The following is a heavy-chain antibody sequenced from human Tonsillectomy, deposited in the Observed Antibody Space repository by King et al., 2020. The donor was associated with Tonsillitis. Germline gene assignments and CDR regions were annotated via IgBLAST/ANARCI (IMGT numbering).Heavy chain of an antibody. CDR1: AGSISYYY. V-gene: IGHV4-59*01. CDR3: ARYSGSEDAFDI. D-gene: IGHD1-26*01. CDR2: INYSGST. J-gene: IGHJ3*02. Sequence: QLQESGPGLVKPSETLSLTCTVSAGSISYYYWTWIRQPPGKGLEWIGFINYSGSTNSNPSLKSRVTISVDTSKNQFSLNLCSVTAADTAVYYCARYSGSEDAFDIWGQGTVVTVSS.